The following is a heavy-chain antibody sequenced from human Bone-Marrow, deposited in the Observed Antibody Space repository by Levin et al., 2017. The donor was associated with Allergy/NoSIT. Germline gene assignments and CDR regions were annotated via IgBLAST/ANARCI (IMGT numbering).Heavy chain of an antibody. J-gene: IGHJ3*01. Sequence: HPGGSLRLSCAASGFTFGSYDMHWVRQAPGKGLEWVAIISYDASDKNYADSVRGRFTISRDNSKNALYLQMNNLRAEDTAVYYCARVFLSYTFDVWGQGTMVTVSS. CDR3: ARVFLSYTFDV. D-gene: IGHD3-16*01. CDR2: ISYDASDK. V-gene: IGHV3-30*12. CDR1: GFTFGSYD.